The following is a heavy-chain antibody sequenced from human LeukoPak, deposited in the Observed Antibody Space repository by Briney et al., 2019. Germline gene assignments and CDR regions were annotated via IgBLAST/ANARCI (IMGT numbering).Heavy chain of an antibody. J-gene: IGHJ2*01. CDR2: ISTYNGNT. CDR1: GYTFTNYG. V-gene: IGHV1-18*01. D-gene: IGHD6-19*01. Sequence: ASVKVSCKASGYTFTNYGISWVRQAPGQGLEWMGWISTYNGNTNYAQKLQGRVTMTTDTFTSTAYMELRSLRSDDTAVYYCARDGGPPRESSGWYRIHWYFDLWGRGTLVTVSS. CDR3: ARDGGPPRESSGWYRIHWYFDL.